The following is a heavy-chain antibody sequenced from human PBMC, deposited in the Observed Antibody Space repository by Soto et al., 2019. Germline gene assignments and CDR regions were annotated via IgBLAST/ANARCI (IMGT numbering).Heavy chain of an antibody. J-gene: IGHJ4*02. CDR2: IIPIFGTT. CDR1: ADSFSSYG. CDR3: ARVFPDGWVEPGVVRGYLDT. Sequence: QVQLVQSGAEVKEPGSAVKVSCKAPADSFSSYGISWVRQAPGQGLEWMGGIIPIFGTTNYAEKFQGRVTITADESTNTAYMELISLRCEETALYYCARVFPDGWVEPGVVRGYLDTWGRGTLVTVSS. V-gene: IGHV1-69*01. D-gene: IGHD3-3*01.